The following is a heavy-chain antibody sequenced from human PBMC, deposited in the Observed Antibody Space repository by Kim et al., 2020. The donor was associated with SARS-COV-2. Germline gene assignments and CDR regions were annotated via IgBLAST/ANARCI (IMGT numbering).Heavy chain of an antibody. Sequence: YYADSVNDRFTISRDNSKHTLYLQMNSLRAEDTAVYYCAKGLYSSSWFVDYWGQGTLLTVSS. J-gene: IGHJ4*02. V-gene: IGHV3-23*03. CDR3: AKGLYSSSWFVDY. D-gene: IGHD6-13*01.